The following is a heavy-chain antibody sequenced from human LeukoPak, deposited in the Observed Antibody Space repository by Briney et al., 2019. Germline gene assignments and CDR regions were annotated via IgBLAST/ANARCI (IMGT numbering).Heavy chain of an antibody. Sequence: SETLSLTCAVYGGSFSAYSWTWIRQPPGKGLEWVGEIDQSGGTNYNPSLKSRVTLSLDTSKKHFFLILNSVPAADTAVYYCARTIELRLHYWGQGTPVTVSS. J-gene: IGHJ4*02. CDR1: GGSFSAYS. D-gene: IGHD1-7*01. CDR2: IDQSGGT. CDR3: ARTIELRLHY. V-gene: IGHV4-34*01.